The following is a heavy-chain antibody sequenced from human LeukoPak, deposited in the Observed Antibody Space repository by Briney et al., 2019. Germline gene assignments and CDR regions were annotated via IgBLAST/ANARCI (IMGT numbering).Heavy chain of an antibody. CDR2: IKSKTDGGTT. J-gene: IGHJ4*02. CDR3: TTEIEDSGSAVKY. Sequence: KSGGSLRLSCAASGFTFSNAWMSWVRQAPGKGLEWVGRIKSKTDGGTTDYAAPVKGRFTISRDDSKNTLYLQMNSLKTEDTAVYYCTTEIEDSGSAVKYWGQGTLVTVSS. V-gene: IGHV3-15*01. CDR1: GFTFSNAW. D-gene: IGHD1-26*01.